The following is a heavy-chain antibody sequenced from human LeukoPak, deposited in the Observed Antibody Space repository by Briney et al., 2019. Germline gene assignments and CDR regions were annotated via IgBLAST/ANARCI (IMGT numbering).Heavy chain of an antibody. Sequence: PGGSLRLSCAASGFTFSSYGMHWVRQAPGKGLEWVAFIRYDGSNKYYADSVRGRFTISRDNSKNTLYLQMNSLRAEDTAVYYCAKEKAAPHDYWGQGTLVTVSS. D-gene: IGHD6-13*01. CDR2: IRYDGSNK. CDR3: AKEKAAPHDY. V-gene: IGHV3-30*02. J-gene: IGHJ4*02. CDR1: GFTFSSYG.